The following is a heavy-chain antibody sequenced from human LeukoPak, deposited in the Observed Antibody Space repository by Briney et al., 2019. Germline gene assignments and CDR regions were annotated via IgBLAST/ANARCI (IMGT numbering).Heavy chain of an antibody. CDR1: GFTVSSNY. CDR2: IYSGGST. V-gene: IGHV3-66*01. CDR3: ARDPGLRWFWPDY. Sequence: GGSLRLSCAASGFTVSSNYMSWVRQAPGKGLEWVSVIYSGGSTYYADSVKGRFTISRDNSKNTLYLQMNSLRAEDTAVYYCARDPGLRWFWPDYWGQGTLVTVSS. J-gene: IGHJ4*02. D-gene: IGHD2-21*01.